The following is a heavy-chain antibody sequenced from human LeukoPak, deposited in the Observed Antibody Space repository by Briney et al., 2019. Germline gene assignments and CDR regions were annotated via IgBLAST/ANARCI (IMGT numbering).Heavy chain of an antibody. V-gene: IGHV1-46*01. CDR2: INPSGGST. Sequence: ASVKVPCKASGYTFTSYYMHWVRQAPGQGLEWMGIINPSGGSTSYAQKFQGRVTMTRDMSTSTVYMELSSLRSEDTAVYYCARAPLGYCSGGSCSKMIYYYYYMDVWGKGTTVTVSS. CDR1: GYTFTSYY. CDR3: ARAPLGYCSGGSCSKMIYYYYYMDV. J-gene: IGHJ6*03. D-gene: IGHD2-15*01.